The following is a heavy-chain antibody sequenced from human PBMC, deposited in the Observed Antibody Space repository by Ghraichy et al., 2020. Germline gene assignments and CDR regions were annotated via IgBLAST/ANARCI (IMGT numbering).Heavy chain of an antibody. CDR2: IYYSGST. CDR1: GGSISSYY. CDR3: ARHESTTVTRFDP. J-gene: IGHJ5*02. D-gene: IGHD4-17*01. V-gene: IGHV4-59*08. Sequence: SETLSLTCTVSGGSISSYYWSWIRQPPGKGLEWIGYIYYSGSTNYNPSLKSRVTISVDTSKNQFSLKLSSVTAADTAVYYCARHESTTVTRFDPWGQGTLVTVSS.